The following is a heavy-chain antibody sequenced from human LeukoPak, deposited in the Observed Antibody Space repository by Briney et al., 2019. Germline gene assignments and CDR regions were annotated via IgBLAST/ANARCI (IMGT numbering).Heavy chain of an antibody. J-gene: IGHJ3*02. CDR3: ARDVGPQSSGAFDI. D-gene: IGHD1-26*01. V-gene: IGHV3-33*01. Sequence: GGSLRLSCATSGFTFSSYVMHWVRQAPGKGLEWVAVIWYDGSNKYYADSVKGRFTISRDNSKNTLYLQMNSLRAEDTAVYYCARDVGPQSSGAFDIWGQGTMVTVSS. CDR1: GFTFSSYV. CDR2: IWYDGSNK.